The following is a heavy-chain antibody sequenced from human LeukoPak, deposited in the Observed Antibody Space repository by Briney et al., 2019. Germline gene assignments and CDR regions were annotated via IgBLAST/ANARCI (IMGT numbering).Heavy chain of an antibody. CDR1: GYSFTGYY. CDR2: INPNSGGT. D-gene: IGHD2-15*01. J-gene: IGHJ4*02. CDR3: ARGCGPIHY. V-gene: IGHV1-2*02. Sequence: ASVTVSCKASGYSFTGYYMHWVRQAPGQGLEWMGWINPNSGGTNHAQKSQRRLTMTSDTPISTAYMELSRLRSDDTAVYYCARGCGPIHYWGQGTLVTVSS.